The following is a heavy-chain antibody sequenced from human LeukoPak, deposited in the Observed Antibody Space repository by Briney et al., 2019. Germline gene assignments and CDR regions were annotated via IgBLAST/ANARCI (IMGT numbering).Heavy chain of an antibody. CDR2: IYPGDSDT. V-gene: IGHV5-51*01. Sequence: PGESLKISCKGSGYRFTSYWIGCVRQMPGKGLEWMGIIYPGDSDTKNSPSFQGQVTISDDKSISTAYLQWSSLKASDTAMYYCARRPYYDILTGYLVRGYYFDYWGQGTLVTVSS. CDR3: ARRPYYDILTGYLVRGYYFDY. J-gene: IGHJ4*02. D-gene: IGHD3-9*01. CDR1: GYRFTSYW.